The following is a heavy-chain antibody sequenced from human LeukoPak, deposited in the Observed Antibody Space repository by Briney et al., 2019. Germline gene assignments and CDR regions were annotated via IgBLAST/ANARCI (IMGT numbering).Heavy chain of an antibody. CDR2: INSDGSST. V-gene: IGHV3-74*01. CDR3: ARGGGGMWAIDY. D-gene: IGHD3-16*01. J-gene: IGHJ4*02. Sequence: GGSLRLSCAASGFTFSRYWMHWVRQAPGKGLVWVSRINSDGSSTSYADSVKGRFAISRDNAKNTLYLQMNSLRDEDTAVYYCARGGGGMWAIDYWGQGTLFTVSS. CDR1: GFTFSRYW.